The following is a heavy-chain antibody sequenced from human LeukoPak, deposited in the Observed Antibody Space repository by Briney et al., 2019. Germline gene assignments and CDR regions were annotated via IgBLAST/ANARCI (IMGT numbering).Heavy chain of an antibody. D-gene: IGHD6-13*01. J-gene: IGHJ6*03. CDR1: GFTFDDYG. CDR3: ARGKYSSSWYVERSNYYYMDV. CDR2: INWNGGST. V-gene: IGHV3-20*01. Sequence: GGSLRLSCAASGFTFDDYGMSWVRQAPGKGLEWVSGINWNGGSTGYADSVKGRFTISRDNAKNSLYLQMNSLRAEDTALYHCARGKYSSSWYVERSNYYYMDVWGKGTMVTVSS.